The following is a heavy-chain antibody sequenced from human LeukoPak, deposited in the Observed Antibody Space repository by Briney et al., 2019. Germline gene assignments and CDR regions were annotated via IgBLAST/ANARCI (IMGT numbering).Heavy chain of an antibody. CDR3: ARESTSGYHSGVPKY. V-gene: IGHV3-30*02. CDR1: GFAFSRHA. J-gene: IGHJ4*02. CDR2: VRFDGSNQ. D-gene: IGHD5-12*01. Sequence: GGSLRLSCAASGFAFSRHAMQWVRQATGKGLEWLAFVRFDGSNQYYVDSVKGRFTITRDTSKNTLFLQMKSLRVEDTAVYSCARESTSGYHSGVPKYWGLGTLVTVSS.